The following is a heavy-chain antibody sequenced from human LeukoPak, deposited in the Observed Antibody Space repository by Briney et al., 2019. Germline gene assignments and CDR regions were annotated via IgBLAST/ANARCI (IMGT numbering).Heavy chain of an antibody. CDR1: GGSISTGSYY. Sequence: SETLSLTCTVSGGSISTGSYYWSWIRQPAGKGLEWIGHIYTSGSIYYNPSLKSRVTISVDTSKNQFSLKLSSVTAADTAVYYCARVLGYYYYMDVWGKGTTVTVSS. J-gene: IGHJ6*03. CDR2: IYTSGSI. V-gene: IGHV4-61*09. CDR3: ARVLGYYYYMDV.